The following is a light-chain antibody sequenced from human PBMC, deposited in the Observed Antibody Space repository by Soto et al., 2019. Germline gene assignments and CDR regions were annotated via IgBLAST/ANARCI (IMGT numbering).Light chain of an antibody. CDR3: HQYGSSPQWT. CDR1: QSVSSSY. J-gene: IGKJ1*01. CDR2: GAS. Sequence: EIVLTQSPGTLSLSPGERATLSCRASQSVSSSYLAWYQQKPGQAPRHLIYGASSRATGIPDRFSGSGYGTDFTLTISRLEPEDFAVYYCHQYGSSPQWTFGQGNKVQIK. V-gene: IGKV3-20*01.